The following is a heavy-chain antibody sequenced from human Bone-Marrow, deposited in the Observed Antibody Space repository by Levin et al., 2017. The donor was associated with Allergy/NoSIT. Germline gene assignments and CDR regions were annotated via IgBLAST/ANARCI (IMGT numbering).Heavy chain of an antibody. Sequence: GGSLRLSCAASGFTFSSYAMHWVRQAPGKGLEWVAVISYDGSNKYYADSVKGRFTISRDNSKNTLYLQMNSLRAEDTAVYYCARGDSIAARPAFDYWGQGTLVTVSS. V-gene: IGHV3-30*04. J-gene: IGHJ4*02. CDR1: GFTFSSYA. CDR3: ARGDSIAARPAFDY. D-gene: IGHD6-6*01. CDR2: ISYDGSNK.